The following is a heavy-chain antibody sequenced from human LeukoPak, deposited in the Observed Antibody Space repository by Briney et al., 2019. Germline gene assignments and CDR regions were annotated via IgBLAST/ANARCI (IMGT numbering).Heavy chain of an antibody. CDR3: ARGGGATGAYYFDC. J-gene: IGHJ4*02. CDR2: MYYSGST. CDR1: GGSISSSTYY. Sequence: PSETLSLTCNVSGGSISSSTYYWGWIRQPPGKGLEWIGSMYYSGSTYYNPYLKSRVTISADTSKNQFSLKLNSVTAADTAVYYCARGGGATGAYYFDCWGQGTLVTVSS. V-gene: IGHV4-39*07. D-gene: IGHD3-10*01.